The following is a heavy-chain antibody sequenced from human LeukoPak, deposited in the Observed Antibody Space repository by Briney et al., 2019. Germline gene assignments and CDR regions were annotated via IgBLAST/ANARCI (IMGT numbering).Heavy chain of an antibody. CDR2: MSPASGNT. J-gene: IGHJ4*02. Sequence: ASVKVSCKASGYTFTSYDLNWVRRATGQGLEWMGWMSPASGNTGYAQEFQGRVTMTRDTSVSTAYMELNSLRSEDTAVYYCARGPPNWGFDSWGQGTLVAVSS. CDR1: GYTFTSYD. V-gene: IGHV1-8*01. CDR3: ARGPPNWGFDS. D-gene: IGHD7-27*01.